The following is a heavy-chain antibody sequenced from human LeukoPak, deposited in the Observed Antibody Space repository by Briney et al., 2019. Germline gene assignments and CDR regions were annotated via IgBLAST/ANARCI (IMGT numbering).Heavy chain of an antibody. Sequence: GGSLRLSCAASGFTVSTTYLSWVRQAPGKGLEWVSVVYSGGNTYYTDSVKGRFTISRDNSKNTLYLQMNSLRAEDTAVYFCASNGENSGTFLQFDVWGQGTTVTVSS. D-gene: IGHD1-26*01. CDR1: GFTVSTTY. CDR3: ASNGENSGTFLQFDV. V-gene: IGHV3-66*02. CDR2: VYSGGNT. J-gene: IGHJ6*02.